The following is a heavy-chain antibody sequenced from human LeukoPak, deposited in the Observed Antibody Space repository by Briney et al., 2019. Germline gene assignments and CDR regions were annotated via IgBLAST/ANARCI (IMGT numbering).Heavy chain of an antibody. V-gene: IGHV1-3*01. CDR2: INAGNGDT. D-gene: IGHD2-15*01. Sequence: ASVKVSCKASGYTFTNYIIHWVRQAPGQRLEWMGWINAGNGDTEYSQKFQGRVTSTRDTSASTAYLDLSSLRSEDTAIYYCARVVTRIREGAYQYDLDVWGPGTTVTVSS. J-gene: IGHJ6*02. CDR3: ARVVTRIREGAYQYDLDV. CDR1: GYTFTNYI.